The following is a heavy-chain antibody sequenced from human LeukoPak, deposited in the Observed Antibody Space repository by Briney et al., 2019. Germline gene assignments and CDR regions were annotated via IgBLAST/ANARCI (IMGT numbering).Heavy chain of an antibody. J-gene: IGHJ5*02. CDR3: ARDRQLGWFGP. D-gene: IGHD3-16*01. CDR1: GNSISSGNYF. CDR2: IHSDGLA. V-gene: IGHV4-61*02. Sequence: SQTLSLTCTVSGNSISSGNYFWAWIRQSAGKGLGWIGRIHSDGLANYNPSLRGRVTISVDTSNNQFSLKVKSVTAADTATYYCARDRQLGWFGPWGQGILVTVSS.